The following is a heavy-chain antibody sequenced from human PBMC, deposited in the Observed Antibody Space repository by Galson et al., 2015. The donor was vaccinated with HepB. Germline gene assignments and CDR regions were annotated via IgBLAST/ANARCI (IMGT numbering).Heavy chain of an antibody. Sequence: SVKVSCKASGYTFTSYGISWVRQAPGQGLEWMGWISAYNGNTNYAQKLQGRVTMTTDTSTSTAYMELRSLRSDDTAVYYCASLVVGGGSSAGAFDIWGQGTMVTVSS. CDR2: ISAYNGNT. CDR1: GYTFTSYG. J-gene: IGHJ3*02. D-gene: IGHD2-15*01. CDR3: ASLVVGGGSSAGAFDI. V-gene: IGHV1-18*04.